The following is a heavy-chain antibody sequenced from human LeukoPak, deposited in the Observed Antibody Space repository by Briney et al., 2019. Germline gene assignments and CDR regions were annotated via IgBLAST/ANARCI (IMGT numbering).Heavy chain of an antibody. CDR3: AKSLPRCSSTSCLGPFDY. J-gene: IGHJ4*02. CDR2: ISGSGGST. CDR1: GFTFSSYA. D-gene: IGHD2-2*01. Sequence: GGSLRLSCAASGFTFSSYAMSWVRQAPGKGLEWVSAISGSGGSTYYADSVKGRFTISRDNSKNTLYLQMNSLRAEDTAVYYCAKSLPRCSSTSCLGPFDYWGQGTLVTVSS. V-gene: IGHV3-23*01.